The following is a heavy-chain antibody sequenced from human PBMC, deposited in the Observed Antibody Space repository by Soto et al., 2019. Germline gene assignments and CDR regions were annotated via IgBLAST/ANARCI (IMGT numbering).Heavy chain of an antibody. CDR3: TTEVAVYYDYVWGSYRSDY. V-gene: IGHV3-15*07. J-gene: IGHJ4*02. D-gene: IGHD3-16*02. CDR1: GFTFSNAW. Sequence: GGSLRLSCAASGFTFSNAWMNWVRQAPGKGLEWVGRIKSKTDGGTTDYAAPVKGRFTISRDDSKNTLYLQMNSLKTDDTAVYYCTTEVAVYYDYVWGSYRSDYWGQGTLVTVSS. CDR2: IKSKTDGGTT.